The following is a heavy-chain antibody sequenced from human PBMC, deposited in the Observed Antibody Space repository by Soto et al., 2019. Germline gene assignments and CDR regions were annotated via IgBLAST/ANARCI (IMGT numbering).Heavy chain of an antibody. CDR2: IIPILGIA. D-gene: IGHD5-12*01. V-gene: IGHV1-69*08. J-gene: IGHJ4*02. Sequence: QVQLVQSGAEVKKPGSSVKVSCKASGGTFSSYTISWVRQAPGQGLEWMGRIIPILGIANYAQKFQGRVTITADKSTSTAYIELSSLRSEDTAVYYCARERSGYEFDYWGQGTLVTVSS. CDR3: ARERSGYEFDY. CDR1: GGTFSSYT.